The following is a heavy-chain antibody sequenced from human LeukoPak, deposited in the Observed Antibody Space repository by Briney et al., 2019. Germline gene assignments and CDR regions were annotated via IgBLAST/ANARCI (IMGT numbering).Heavy chain of an antibody. V-gene: IGHV1-69*05. CDR2: IIPIFGTA. D-gene: IGHD3-22*01. CDR3: ARGVPQALHSSAYYFFDY. Sequence: SVKVSCKASGGTFSSYAISWVRQAPGQGLEWMGGIIPIFGTANYAQKFQGRVTITTDESTSTAYMELSRLRSDDTAVYYCARGVPQALHSSAYYFFDYWGQGTLVTVSS. J-gene: IGHJ4*02. CDR1: GGTFSSYA.